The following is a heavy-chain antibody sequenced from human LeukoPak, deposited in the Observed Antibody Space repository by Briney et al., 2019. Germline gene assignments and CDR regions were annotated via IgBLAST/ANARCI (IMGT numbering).Heavy chain of an antibody. CDR2: ISAYNGNT. J-gene: IGHJ5*02. D-gene: IGHD6-19*01. V-gene: IGHV1-18*01. CDR3: ARAGAALPAEQWLVRRWFDP. CDR1: GGTFSSYG. Sequence: ASVKVSCKASGGTFSSYGISWVRQAPGQGLEWMGWISAYNGNTNYAQKLQGRVTMTTDTSTSTAYMELRSLRSDDTAVYYCARAGAALPAEQWLVRRWFDPWGQGTLVTVSS.